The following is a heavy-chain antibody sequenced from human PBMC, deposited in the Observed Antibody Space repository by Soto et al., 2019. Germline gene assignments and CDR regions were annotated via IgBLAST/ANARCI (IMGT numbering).Heavy chain of an antibody. CDR2: ISPFIGNT. Sequence: QVHLVQSGAEVKKPGASVKVSCKTSGYTFTSYGISWVRQAPGQGLEWMGWISPFIGNTNYAQKFQGRVTMTTDTSTSTAYMDLTSLRSDDTAVDYCATGRSISSGTNDYWGQGTLVTVSS. V-gene: IGHV1-18*01. CDR1: GYTFTSYG. J-gene: IGHJ4*02. D-gene: IGHD6-6*01. CDR3: ATGRSISSGTNDY.